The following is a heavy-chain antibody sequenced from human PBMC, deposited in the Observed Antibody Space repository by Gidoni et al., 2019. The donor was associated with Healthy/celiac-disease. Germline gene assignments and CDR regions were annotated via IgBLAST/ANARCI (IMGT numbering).Heavy chain of an antibody. V-gene: IGHV3-9*01. Sequence: EVQLVESGGGLVEPGRSLRLSCAASGFTFADYAMHWVRQAPGEGLEWVAGSSWNSGSIGYADSVKGRFTISRDNDKNSLYLQMNRLRAEDTALYYCAKAPYGDYDWYFDLWGRGTLVTVSS. CDR1: GFTFADYA. CDR2: SSWNSGSI. D-gene: IGHD4-17*01. CDR3: AKAPYGDYDWYFDL. J-gene: IGHJ2*01.